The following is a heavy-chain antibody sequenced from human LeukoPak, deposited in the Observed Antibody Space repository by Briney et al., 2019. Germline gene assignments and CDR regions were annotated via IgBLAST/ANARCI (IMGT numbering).Heavy chain of an antibody. CDR2: IWYDGSNK. J-gene: IGHJ4*02. V-gene: IGHV3-33*01. CDR3: ARDGSGSYYGPYFDY. CDR1: GFTFSSYG. D-gene: IGHD3-10*01. Sequence: GGSLRLSCAASGFTFSSYGMHCVRQAPGKGLEWVAVIWYDGSNKYYADSVKGRFTISRDNSKNTLYLQMNSLRAEDTAVYYCARDGSGSYYGPYFDYWGQGTLVTVSS.